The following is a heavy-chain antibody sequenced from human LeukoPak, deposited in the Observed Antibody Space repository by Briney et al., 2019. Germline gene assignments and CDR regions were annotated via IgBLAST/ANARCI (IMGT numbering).Heavy chain of an antibody. CDR1: GYIFSNYG. D-gene: IGHD3-10*01. CDR3: ARSGSRLEWFGQTMGYCDN. CDR2: ISSGGNT. J-gene: IGHJ4*02. Sequence: ASVKVSCKATGYIFSNYGISWVRQAPGHGLEWMGWISSGGNTNYAPKFQDRATMTTDTSTSTAYMELRSLRSDDTAVYYCARSGSRLEWFGQTMGYCDNWGQGTLVTVSS. V-gene: IGHV1-18*01.